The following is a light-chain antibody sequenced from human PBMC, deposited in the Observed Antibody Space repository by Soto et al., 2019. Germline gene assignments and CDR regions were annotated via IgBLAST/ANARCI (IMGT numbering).Light chain of an antibody. CDR3: FLSYSGTYV. Sequence: QAVVTQEPSLTVSPGGTVTLTCGSSTGAATSGHYPYWFQQKPGQAPRTLIYDTSKKHSWTPARFSGSLLGGKAALTLSGAQPEDEAEYSCFLSYSGTYVFGTGTKLTVL. CDR1: TGAATSGHY. V-gene: IGLV7-46*01. CDR2: DTS. J-gene: IGLJ1*01.